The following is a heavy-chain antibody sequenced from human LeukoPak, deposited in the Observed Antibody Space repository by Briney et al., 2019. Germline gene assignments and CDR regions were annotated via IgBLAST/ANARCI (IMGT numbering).Heavy chain of an antibody. J-gene: IGHJ4*02. Sequence: SGGSLRLSCAASGFTFSSYGMSWVRQAPGKGLEWVSAISGSGGSTYYADSVKGRFTISRDNSKNTLYLQMNSLRAEDTAVYYCAKDRPTVVTRRHYFDYWGQGILVTVSS. V-gene: IGHV3-23*01. D-gene: IGHD4-23*01. CDR3: AKDRPTVVTRRHYFDY. CDR2: ISGSGGST. CDR1: GFTFSSYG.